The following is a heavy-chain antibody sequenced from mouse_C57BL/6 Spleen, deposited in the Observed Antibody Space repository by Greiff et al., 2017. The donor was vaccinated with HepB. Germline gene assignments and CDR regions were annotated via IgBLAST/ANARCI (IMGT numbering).Heavy chain of an antibody. Sequence: VHLVESGPGLVAPSQSLSITCTVSGFSLTSYAISWVRQPPGKGLEWLGLIWTGGGTNYNSALKSRLSISKDNSKSQVFLKMNSLQTDDTARYYCARANWDSYYFDYWGQGTTLTVSS. CDR3: ARANWDSYYFDY. D-gene: IGHD4-1*01. CDR1: GFSLTSYA. J-gene: IGHJ2*01. V-gene: IGHV2-9-1*01. CDR2: IWTGGGT.